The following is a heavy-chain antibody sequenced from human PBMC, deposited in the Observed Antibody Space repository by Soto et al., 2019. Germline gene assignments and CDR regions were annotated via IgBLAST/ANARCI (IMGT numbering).Heavy chain of an antibody. Sequence: QVQLVQSGAEVKKPGASVKVSCKASGYTFTSYFMHWVRQAPGQGLEWMGIINPSGGNTNYAQKFQCKVTITGDTSTSTVYMELSSLRSEDTAVYFCARGGGSATTLYFDYRGQGALVTVSS. V-gene: IGHV1-46*01. CDR2: INPSGGNT. D-gene: IGHD3-16*01. CDR1: GYTFTSYF. J-gene: IGHJ4*02. CDR3: ARGGGSATTLYFDY.